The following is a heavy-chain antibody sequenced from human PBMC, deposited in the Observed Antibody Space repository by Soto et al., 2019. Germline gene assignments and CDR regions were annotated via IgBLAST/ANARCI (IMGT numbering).Heavy chain of an antibody. CDR2: IYHTGNT. Sequence: PSETLSLTCTVSGASITTSHYWTWVRQTPGKGLEWIGEIYHTGNTNYNPSLKSRVTISVDTSKNQFSLKLSSVTAADTAVYYCASSMVRGVIHSYYYGMDVWGQGTTVTAP. J-gene: IGHJ6*02. D-gene: IGHD3-10*01. CDR1: GASITTSHY. V-gene: IGHV4-4*02. CDR3: ASSMVRGVIHSYYYGMDV.